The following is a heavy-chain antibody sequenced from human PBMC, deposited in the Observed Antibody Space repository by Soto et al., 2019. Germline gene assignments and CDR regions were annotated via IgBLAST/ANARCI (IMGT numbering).Heavy chain of an antibody. V-gene: IGHV4-4*07. CDR3: ARGRDWAYFFDY. CDR2: VYASGST. D-gene: IGHD2-21*01. CDR1: DDSFSEYY. J-gene: IGHJ4*02. Sequence: KSSETLSLTCSVSDDSFSEYYWNWIRQPAGKGLEWIGRVYASGSTDYNPSLKGRLTMSVDTSKKQFSLNLTSVTAADTAVYYCARGRDWAYFFDYWGQGTLVTVSS.